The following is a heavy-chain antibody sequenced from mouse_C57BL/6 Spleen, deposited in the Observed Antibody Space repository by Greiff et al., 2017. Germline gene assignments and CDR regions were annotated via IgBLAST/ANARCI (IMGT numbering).Heavy chain of an antibody. CDR3: ARGVITEGAMDY. D-gene: IGHD1-1*01. CDR1: GYTFTDYY. Sequence: VQLQQSGPELVKPGASVKISCKASGYTFTDYYMNWVKQSHGKSLEWIGDINPNNGGTSYNQKFKGKATLTVDKSSSTAYMELRSLTSEDSAVYYCARGVITEGAMDYWGQGTSVTVSS. CDR2: INPNNGGT. V-gene: IGHV1-26*01. J-gene: IGHJ4*01.